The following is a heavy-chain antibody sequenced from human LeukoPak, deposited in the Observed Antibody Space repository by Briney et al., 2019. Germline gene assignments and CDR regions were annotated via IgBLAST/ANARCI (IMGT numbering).Heavy chain of an antibody. J-gene: IGHJ4*02. V-gene: IGHV3-23*01. CDR2: ISGSGGST. CDR1: GFTFSSYA. D-gene: IGHD3-22*01. CDR3: AKDPYYYDSSGHSGGYFDY. Sequence: GGSLRLSCAASGFTFSSYAMSWVRQAPGKELEWVSAISGSGGSTYYADSVKGRFTISRDNSKNTLYLQMNSLRAEDTAVYYCAKDPYYYDSSGHSGGYFDYWGQGTLVTVSS.